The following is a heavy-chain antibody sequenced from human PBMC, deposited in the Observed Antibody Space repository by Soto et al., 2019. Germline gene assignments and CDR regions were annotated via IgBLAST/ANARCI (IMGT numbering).Heavy chain of an antibody. V-gene: IGHV3-30*19. J-gene: IGHJ4*02. D-gene: IGHD3-16*01. CDR3: ARWGTRGGLDV. Sequence: QVHLVESGGGVIQPGTSLRLSCVGSGFTFRSYVIHWVRQAPGKGLEWIALTSYDGSNKYYDDSVKGRFTISRDNSRNTVDLQMDSLRLEDTALYYCARWGTRGGLDVWGQGTLVCVSS. CDR1: GFTFRSYV. CDR2: TSYDGSNK.